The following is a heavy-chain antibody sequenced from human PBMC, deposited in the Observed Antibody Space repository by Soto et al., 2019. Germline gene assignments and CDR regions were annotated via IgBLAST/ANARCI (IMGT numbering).Heavy chain of an antibody. Sequence: SETLSLTCTVSGGSISSYYWSWIRQPPGKGLEWIGYIYYSGSTNYNPSLKSRVTISVDTSKNQFSLKLSSVTAVDTAVYYCARVKGYDFWSGYPDYWGQGTLVTVSS. V-gene: IGHV4-59*01. CDR3: ARVKGYDFWSGYPDY. CDR2: IYYSGST. CDR1: GGSISSYY. D-gene: IGHD3-3*01. J-gene: IGHJ4*02.